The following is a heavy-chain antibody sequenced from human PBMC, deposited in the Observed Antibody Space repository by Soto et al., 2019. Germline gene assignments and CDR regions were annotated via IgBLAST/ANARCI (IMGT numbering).Heavy chain of an antibody. D-gene: IGHD1-7*01. V-gene: IGHV3-30*18. Sequence: QVQLVESGGGVVQPGRSLRLSCAASGFTFSNYGMHWVRQAPGKGLEWVAVISYDGSNKYYADSVKGRFTISRDNSKNTLYLQMNSLRAEDTAVYYCAKPLGDWNYGYFDYWGQGTLVTVSS. J-gene: IGHJ4*02. CDR1: GFTFSNYG. CDR3: AKPLGDWNYGYFDY. CDR2: ISYDGSNK.